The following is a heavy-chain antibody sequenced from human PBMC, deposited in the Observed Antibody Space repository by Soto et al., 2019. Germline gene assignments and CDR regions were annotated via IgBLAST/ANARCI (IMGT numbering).Heavy chain of an antibody. Sequence: QVQLQESGPRLVKPSETLSLTCIVSGGSISSYYWSWIRQPPGKGLEWIGYIYYSGSTNYNPSLTSRVTISVDTSKNQFSLKLSSVTAPDSAVYYCARAVLPATAPFDYWGQGTLVTVSS. CDR3: ARAVLPATAPFDY. CDR2: IYYSGST. J-gene: IGHJ4*02. D-gene: IGHD2-2*01. CDR1: GGSISSYY. V-gene: IGHV4-59*01.